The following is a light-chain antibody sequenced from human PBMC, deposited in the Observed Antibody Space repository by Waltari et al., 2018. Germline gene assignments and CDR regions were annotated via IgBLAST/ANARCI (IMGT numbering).Light chain of an antibody. V-gene: IGLV3-25*03. Sequence: SYELTQPPSVSVSPGQTARITCSGDALPNRYAYWYQQKPGQAPVLVIYKDIERPSGIPERFSGSRSGTTVTLTISGVQAEDEADYYCQSADSSGTYVVFGGGTKLTVL. CDR3: QSADSSGTYVV. CDR2: KDI. J-gene: IGLJ2*01. CDR1: ALPNRY.